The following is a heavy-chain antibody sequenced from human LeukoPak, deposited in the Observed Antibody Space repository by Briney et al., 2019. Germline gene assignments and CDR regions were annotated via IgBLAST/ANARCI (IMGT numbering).Heavy chain of an antibody. CDR3: ARDPGSFLSSSGWLNWFDP. J-gene: IGHJ5*02. CDR1: GGTFSSYA. D-gene: IGHD6-19*01. Sequence: SVKVSCKASGGTFSSYAISWVRQAPGQGLEWMGGIIPIFGTANYAQKFQGRVTITADESTSTAYMELSSLRSEDTAVYYCARDPGSFLSSSGWLNWFDPWGQGTLVTVSS. V-gene: IGHV1-69*13. CDR2: IIPIFGTA.